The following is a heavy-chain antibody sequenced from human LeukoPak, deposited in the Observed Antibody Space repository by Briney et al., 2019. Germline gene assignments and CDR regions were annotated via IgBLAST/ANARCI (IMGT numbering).Heavy chain of an antibody. CDR3: ARNEGGDYGAL. CDR2: IIPIFGTA. Sequence: SSVKVFCKASGGTFSSYAISWVRQAPGQGLEWMGGIIPIFGTANYAQKFQGRDTITADESTSTGYMELSSLRSEDTAVYYCARNEGGDYGALWGQGTMVTVSS. J-gene: IGHJ3*01. V-gene: IGHV1-69*13. CDR1: GGTFSSYA. D-gene: IGHD4-17*01.